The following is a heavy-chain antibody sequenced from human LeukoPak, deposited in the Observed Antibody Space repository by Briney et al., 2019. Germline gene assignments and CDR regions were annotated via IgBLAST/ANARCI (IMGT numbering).Heavy chain of an antibody. D-gene: IGHD3-10*01. V-gene: IGHV3-23*01. Sequence: GGSLRLSCAASGFTFSKAWMSWVRQAPGKGLEWVSAISGSGGSTYYADSVKGRFTISRDNSKNTLYLQMNSLRAEDTAVYYCAKYGGSYYYGSGSFSDYWGQGTLVTVSS. CDR1: GFTFSKAW. J-gene: IGHJ4*02. CDR2: ISGSGGST. CDR3: AKYGGSYYYGSGSFSDY.